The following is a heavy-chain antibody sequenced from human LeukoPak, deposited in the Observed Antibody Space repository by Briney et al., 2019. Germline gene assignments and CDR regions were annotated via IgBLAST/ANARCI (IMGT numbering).Heavy chain of an antibody. CDR1: GFTFSSYG. CDR2: ILYDGSNK. CDR3: AKNFQDSSGYPYFDY. Sequence: GGSLRLSCAASGFTFSSYGMHWVRQAPGKGLEWVAVILYDGSNKYYADSVKGRFTISRDNSKNTLYLQMNSLRAEDTAVYYCAKNFQDSSGYPYFDYWGQGTLVTVSS. D-gene: IGHD3-22*01. V-gene: IGHV3-30*18. J-gene: IGHJ4*02.